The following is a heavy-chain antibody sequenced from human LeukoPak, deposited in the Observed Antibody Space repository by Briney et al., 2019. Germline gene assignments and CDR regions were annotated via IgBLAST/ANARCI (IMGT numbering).Heavy chain of an antibody. D-gene: IGHD3-9*01. J-gene: IGHJ4*02. V-gene: IGHV1-18*01. Sequence: SVKVSCKASGYTFTSYGISWVRQAPGQGLEWMGWISAYNGNTNYAQKLQGRVTMTTDTSTSTAYMELRSLRSDDTAVYYCARVDYDILTGYLYYFDYWGQRTLVTVSS. CDR1: GYTFTSYG. CDR3: ARVDYDILTGYLYYFDY. CDR2: ISAYNGNT.